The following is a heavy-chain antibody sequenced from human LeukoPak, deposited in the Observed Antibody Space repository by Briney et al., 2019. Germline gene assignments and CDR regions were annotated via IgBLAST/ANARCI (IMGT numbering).Heavy chain of an antibody. J-gene: IGHJ4*02. Sequence: GGSLRLSCAASGFTFNNYAMSWVRQAPGRGLEWVSAISSGGDTTYYADSVKGRFTISRDNSKNTLYLQMNSLRAEDTAIYYCAKDVDYGDYVVSWGQGTLVTVSS. V-gene: IGHV3-23*01. D-gene: IGHD4-17*01. CDR3: AKDVDYGDYVVS. CDR1: GFTFNNYA. CDR2: ISSGGDTT.